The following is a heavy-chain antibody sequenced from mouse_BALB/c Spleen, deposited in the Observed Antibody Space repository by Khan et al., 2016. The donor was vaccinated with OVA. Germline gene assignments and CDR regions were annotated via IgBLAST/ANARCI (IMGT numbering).Heavy chain of an antibody. CDR2: IFPGGGSS. Sequence: QVQLQQPGPELVKPGASVKMSCKASGYTFTDYVINWVKQRTGQGLEWIGDIFPGGGSSYYNEKFKGKAKLTADKSSNTAYMQLSSLTCEYSAVYFCARGGYSGFAYWGQGTLVTVSA. CDR1: GYTFTDYV. J-gene: IGHJ3*01. CDR3: ARGGYSGFAY. D-gene: IGHD3-1*01. V-gene: IGHV1-77*01.